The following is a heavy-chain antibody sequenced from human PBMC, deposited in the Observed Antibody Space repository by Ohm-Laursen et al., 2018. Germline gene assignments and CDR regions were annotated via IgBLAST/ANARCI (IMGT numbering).Heavy chain of an antibody. CDR1: GFSLSTSGMC. J-gene: IGHJ4*02. CDR3: ARESVIGSPFDY. Sequence: TQTLTLTCTFSGFSLSTSGMCVSWIRQPPGKALEWLARIDWDDDKYYTTSLKTRLTISKDTSKNQVVLIMTNMDPVDTATYYCARESVIGSPFDYWGQGALVTVSS. D-gene: IGHD2-21*01. CDR2: IDWDDDK. V-gene: IGHV2-70*11.